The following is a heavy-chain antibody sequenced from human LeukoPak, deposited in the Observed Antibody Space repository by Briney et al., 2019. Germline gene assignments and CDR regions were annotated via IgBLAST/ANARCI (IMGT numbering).Heavy chain of an antibody. CDR2: MRYDGSNK. CDR3: ATGDTAMVRLFDY. CDR1: GFTFSSYG. Sequence: EPGGSLRLSCAASGFTFSSYGMHWVRQAPGKGLEWVAFMRYDGSNKYYADSVKGRFTISRDNSKNTLYLQMNSLRAEDTAVYYCATGDTAMVRLFDYWGQGTLVTVSS. D-gene: IGHD5-18*01. J-gene: IGHJ4*02. V-gene: IGHV3-30*02.